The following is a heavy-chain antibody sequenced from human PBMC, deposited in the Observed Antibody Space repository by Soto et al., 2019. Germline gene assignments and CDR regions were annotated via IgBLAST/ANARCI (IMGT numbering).Heavy chain of an antibody. CDR1: GYTFTSYY. CDR3: ASNLRDSSSWSGPYYYYYGMDV. V-gene: IGHV1-46*03. D-gene: IGHD6-13*01. J-gene: IGHJ6*02. Sequence: GASVKVSCKASGYTFTSYYMHWVRQAPGQGLEWMGIINPSGGSTSYAQKFQGRVTMTRDTSTSTVYMELSSLRSEDTAVYYCASNLRDSSSWSGPYYYYYGMDVWGQGTTVTVSS. CDR2: INPSGGST.